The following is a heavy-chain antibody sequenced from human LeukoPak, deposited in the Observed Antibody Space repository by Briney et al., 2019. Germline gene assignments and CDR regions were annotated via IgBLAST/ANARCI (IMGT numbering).Heavy chain of an antibody. D-gene: IGHD3-10*01. J-gene: IGHJ4*02. CDR3: ARAYYYGSGSYYNPGY. V-gene: IGHV5-51*01. CDR1: GYSFTSYW. CDR2: IYPGDSDT. Sequence: GESLKISCKGSGYSFTSYWIGWVRQMPGKGLEWMGIIYPGDSDTRYSPSFQGQVTISADKSISTAYVQWSSLKASDTAMYYCARAYYYGSGSYYNPGYWGQGTLVTVSS.